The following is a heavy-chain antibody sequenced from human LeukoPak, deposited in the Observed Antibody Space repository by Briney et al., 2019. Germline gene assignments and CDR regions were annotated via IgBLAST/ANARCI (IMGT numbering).Heavy chain of an antibody. V-gene: IGHV1-69*13. CDR3: ARDRGTRDYSNYYYGMDV. Sequence: SVKVSCKASGYTFTSYGISWVRQAPGQGLEWMGGIIPIFGTANYAQKFQGRVTITADESTSTAYMELSSLRSEDTAVYYCARDRGTRDYSNYYYGMDVWGQGTTVTVSS. J-gene: IGHJ6*02. D-gene: IGHD4-11*01. CDR1: GYTFTSYG. CDR2: IIPIFGTA.